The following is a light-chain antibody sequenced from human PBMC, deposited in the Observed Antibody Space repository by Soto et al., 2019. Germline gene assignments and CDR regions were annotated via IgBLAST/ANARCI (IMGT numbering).Light chain of an antibody. J-gene: IGLJ1*01. CDR1: SSDVGGYNL. CDR3: SSYKSSSTLPYV. CDR2: DVN. Sequence: ALTQPASVSGSPGQSITISCTGTSSDVGGYNLVSWYQQYPDKAPKLMIFDVNTRPSGVSNRFSGSKSGDTASLTISGLQAEDEADYYCSSYKSSSTLPYVFGTGTKVTVL. V-gene: IGLV2-14*01.